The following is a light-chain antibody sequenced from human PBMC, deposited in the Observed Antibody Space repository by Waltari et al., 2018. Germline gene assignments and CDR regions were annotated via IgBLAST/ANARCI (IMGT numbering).Light chain of an antibody. CDR3: QHYDNWPVT. CDR2: DLS. V-gene: IGKV3-15*01. J-gene: IGKJ5*01. Sequence: EIVMTQSPATLSVSPGERATISCRASQSVSSNFAWYQQKPGHAPRLLHYDLSTRATGILAKFSGSGSRSQSTLTISSLQSEEFAVYYCQHYDNWPVTFGQGTRLGIK. CDR1: QSVSSN.